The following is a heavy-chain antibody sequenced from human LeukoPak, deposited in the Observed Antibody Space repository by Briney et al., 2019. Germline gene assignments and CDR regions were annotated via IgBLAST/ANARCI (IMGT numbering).Heavy chain of an antibody. V-gene: IGHV4-4*08. CDR3: ARESSVLHGDTARLDI. D-gene: IGHD5-18*01. CDR2: IFNSGIT. CDR1: GVSASNYY. J-gene: IGHJ3*02. Sequence: SETLPLPCSVSGVSASNYYWTWIRQPPGKGLEWMGNIFNSGITNYSPSLKGRITISVDTSKNQFSLKLSSVTAADTATYYCARESSVLHGDTARLDIWGQETMVTVSS.